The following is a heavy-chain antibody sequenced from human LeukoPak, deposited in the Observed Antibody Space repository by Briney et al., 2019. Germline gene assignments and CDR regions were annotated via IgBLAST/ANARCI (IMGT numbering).Heavy chain of an antibody. CDR1: GFTFSSYA. V-gene: IGHV3-30-3*01. CDR2: ISYDGSNK. J-gene: IGHJ4*02. CDR3: AREEGGSYLVY. Sequence: GRSLRLSCAASGFTFSSYAIYWVRQAPGKGLEWVTIISYDGSNKYYADPVKGRFTISRDNSKNTLYLQMNSLRAEDTAVYYCAREEGGSYLVYWGQGTLVTVSS. D-gene: IGHD1-26*01.